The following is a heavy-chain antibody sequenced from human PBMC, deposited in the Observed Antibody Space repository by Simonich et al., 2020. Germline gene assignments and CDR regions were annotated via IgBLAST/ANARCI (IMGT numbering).Heavy chain of an antibody. CDR3: ARSTTGTTAFDI. D-gene: IGHD1-1*01. Sequence: QVQLVPSGAEVKKPGASVKVSCKASGYTFTSYGISWVRQDPGRGLGWMGWISAYNGNTNDAQKLQGRVTMNTDTSTSTAYMELRSLRSDDTAGYYCARSTTGTTAFDIWGQGTMVTVSS. CDR2: ISAYNGNT. CDR1: GYTFTSYG. V-gene: IGHV1-18*01. J-gene: IGHJ3*02.